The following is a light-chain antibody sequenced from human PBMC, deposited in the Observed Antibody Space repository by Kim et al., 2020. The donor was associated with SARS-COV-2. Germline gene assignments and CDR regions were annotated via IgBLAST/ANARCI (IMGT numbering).Light chain of an antibody. Sequence: PGQSITISCTGTSSDVGGYNYVSWYQQHPGKAPKLMIYDVRNRPSGVSNRFSGSKSGNTASLTISGLQAEDEADYYCSSYTSSSRVFGGGTQLTVL. CDR1: SSDVGGYNY. CDR2: DVR. J-gene: IGLJ2*01. V-gene: IGLV2-14*03. CDR3: SSYTSSSRV.